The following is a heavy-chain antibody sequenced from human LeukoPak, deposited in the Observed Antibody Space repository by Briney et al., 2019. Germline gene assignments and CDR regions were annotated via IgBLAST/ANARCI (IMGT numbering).Heavy chain of an antibody. CDR2: IRGKPNNYAT. J-gene: IGHJ4*02. D-gene: IGHD5-12*01. Sequence: GGSLKLSCAAPGFTFSDSTVHWVRQASGKGLEWVGRIRGKPNNYATAYAASVKGRFTFSRDDSKNTAYLQMNSLRTEDTAVYYCTRVKFSGYEIEYWGQGTLVTVSS. CDR3: TRVKFSGYEIEY. CDR1: GFTFSDST. V-gene: IGHV3-73*01.